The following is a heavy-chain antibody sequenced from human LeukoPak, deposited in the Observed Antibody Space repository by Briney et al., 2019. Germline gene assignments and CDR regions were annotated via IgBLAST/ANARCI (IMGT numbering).Heavy chain of an antibody. CDR2: MYLSGTT. D-gene: IGHD1-26*01. Sequence: SGTLSLTCTVSGDSINSLDLWSWVRQPPGKGLEWIGEMYLSGTTHSNPSVKSRVTISVDKSKNQFSLKLSSVTAADTAVYYCARASRGRGYGYWGQGTLVTVSS. V-gene: IGHV4-4*02. CDR1: GDSINSLDL. J-gene: IGHJ4*02. CDR3: ARASRGRGYGY.